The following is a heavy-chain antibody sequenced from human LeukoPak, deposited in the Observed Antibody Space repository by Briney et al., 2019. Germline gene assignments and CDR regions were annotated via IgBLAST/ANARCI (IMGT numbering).Heavy chain of an antibody. V-gene: IGHV4-59*01. CDR3: ARVSYTTGGRAEYFQH. J-gene: IGHJ1*01. CDR2: IYYSGST. D-gene: IGHD6-19*01. CDR1: GGSISSYY. Sequence: SETLSLTCTVSGGSISSYYWSWIRQPPGKGLEWIGYIYYSGSTNYNPSLKSRVTMSVDTSKNQFSLKLSSVTAADTAVYYCARVSYTTGGRAEYFQHWGQGTLVTVSS.